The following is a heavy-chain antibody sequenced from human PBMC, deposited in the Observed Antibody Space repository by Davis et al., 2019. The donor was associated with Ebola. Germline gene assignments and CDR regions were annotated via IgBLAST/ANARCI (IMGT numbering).Heavy chain of an antibody. V-gene: IGHV4-30-4*01. D-gene: IGHD6-25*01. J-gene: IGHJ5*02. Sequence: LRLSCTVSGGSISSGDYYWSWIRQPPGKGLEWIGYIYYSGSTYYNPSLKSRVTISVDTSKNQFSLKLSSVTAADTAVYYCAREPSRIPTAGYNWFDPWGQGTLVTVSS. CDR3: AREPSRIPTAGYNWFDP. CDR2: IYYSGST. CDR1: GGSISSGDYY.